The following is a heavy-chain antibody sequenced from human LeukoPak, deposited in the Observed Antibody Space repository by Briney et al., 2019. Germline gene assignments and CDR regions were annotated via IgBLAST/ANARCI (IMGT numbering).Heavy chain of an antibody. CDR1: DDSISSYY. D-gene: IGHD3-22*01. Sequence: SETLSLTCTVSDDSISSYYWSWIRQPPGKGLEWIGYIYNSGGTNYNPSLKSRVTISVDTSKNQFSLKLSSVTAADTAVYYCARGWNYYDSSGYLYRHWGQGTLVTVSS. CDR3: ARGWNYYDSSGYLYRH. J-gene: IGHJ4*02. CDR2: IYNSGGT. V-gene: IGHV4-59*12.